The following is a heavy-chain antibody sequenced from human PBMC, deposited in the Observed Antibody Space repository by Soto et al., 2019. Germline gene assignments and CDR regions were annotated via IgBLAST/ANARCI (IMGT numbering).Heavy chain of an antibody. D-gene: IGHD2-15*01. J-gene: IGHJ1*01. V-gene: IGHV3-73*02. CDR3: TGGYCTGGICYSGYFQH. CDR1: GFTFSGST. CDR2: IRSKANDYAT. Sequence: EVQLVQSGGGLVQPGGSLKLSCAASGFTFSGSTVHWVRQASGEGLQWVGRIRSKANDYATTYIASVKGRFTISRDDSRNTAYLQMSDLKTEDTAVYYCTGGYCTGGICYSGYFQHWGQGALVTVFS.